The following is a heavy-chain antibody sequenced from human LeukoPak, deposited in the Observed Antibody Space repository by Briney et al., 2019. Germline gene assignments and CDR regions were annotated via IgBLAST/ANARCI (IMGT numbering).Heavy chain of an antibody. CDR3: AKAEGSGNQPFDY. Sequence: GGSLRLSCAASGFTFSSYAMSWVRQAPGKGLQWVSFISGGGGTTYYADSVKGRFTVSRDNSKNTLYLQMSSLRAEDTAVYYCAKAEGSGNQPFDYWGQGTLVTVSS. CDR2: ISGGGGTT. D-gene: IGHD3-10*01. CDR1: GFTFSSYA. J-gene: IGHJ4*02. V-gene: IGHV3-23*01.